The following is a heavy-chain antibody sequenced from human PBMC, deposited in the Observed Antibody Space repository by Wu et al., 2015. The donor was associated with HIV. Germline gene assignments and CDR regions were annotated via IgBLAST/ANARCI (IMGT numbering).Heavy chain of an antibody. Sequence: QVQLVQSGAEVKKPGSAVKVSCKALGGTFSRNGINWVRQAPGQGLEWMGGIIPIFGTANYAQKFQGRVTITADESTSTAYMELSSLRSEDTAVYYCARSMVRGAAGGYFQHWGQGTLVTVSS. CDR3: ARSMVRGAAGGYFQH. CDR1: GGTFSRNG. CDR2: IIPIFGTA. V-gene: IGHV1-69*12. D-gene: IGHD3-10*01. J-gene: IGHJ1*01.